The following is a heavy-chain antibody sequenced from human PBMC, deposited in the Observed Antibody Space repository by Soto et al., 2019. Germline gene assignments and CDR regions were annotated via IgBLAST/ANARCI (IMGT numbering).Heavy chain of an antibody. CDR3: ASVSYYYDSSGYYSVPYYYYGMDV. D-gene: IGHD3-22*01. V-gene: IGHV4-39*01. Sequence: SETLSLTCTVSGGSISSSSYYWGWIRQPPGKGLEWIGSIYYSGSTYYNPSLKSRATISVDTSKNQFSLKLSSVTAADTAVYYCASVSYYYDSSGYYSVPYYYYGMDVWGQGTTVTVSS. CDR1: GGSISSSSYY. J-gene: IGHJ6*02. CDR2: IYYSGST.